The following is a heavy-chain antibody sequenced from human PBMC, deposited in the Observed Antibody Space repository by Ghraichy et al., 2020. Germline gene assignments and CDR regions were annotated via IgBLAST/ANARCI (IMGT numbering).Heavy chain of an antibody. CDR2: IYSGGST. Sequence: GGSLRLSCAASGFTVSSNYMSWVRQAPGKGLEWVSVIYSGGSTYYADSVKGRFTISRDNSKNTLYLQMNSLRAEDTAVYYFARDLAMAAYFDYWGQGTLVTVSS. J-gene: IGHJ4*02. CDR3: ARDLAMAAYFDY. D-gene: IGHD6-19*01. CDR1: GFTVSSNY. V-gene: IGHV3-53*01.